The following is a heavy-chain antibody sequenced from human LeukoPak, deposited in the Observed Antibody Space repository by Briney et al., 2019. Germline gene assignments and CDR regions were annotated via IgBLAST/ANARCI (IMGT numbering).Heavy chain of an antibody. D-gene: IGHD3-10*01. CDR1: GYTLTDYY. CDR3: ARTPSFGSVALDI. J-gene: IGHJ3*02. V-gene: IGHV1-2*02. CDR2: INPNSGGR. Sequence: ASVKVSFKASGYTLTDYYIHWVRQAPGQGLEWMGWINPNSGGRNYAQKFQGRVTMTRDTSINTAYVEVSGLRSDDTAVYYCARTPSFGSVALDIWGQGTMVTVSS.